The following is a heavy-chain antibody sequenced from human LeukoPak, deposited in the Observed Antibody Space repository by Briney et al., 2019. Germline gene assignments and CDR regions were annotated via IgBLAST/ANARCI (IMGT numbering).Heavy chain of an antibody. V-gene: IGHV1-46*01. CDR2: INPSGGST. Sequence: ASVKVSCKASGYTFTSYYMYWVRQAPGQGLEWMGIINPSGGSTSYAQKFQGRVTMTRDTSTSTVYMELSSLRSEDTAVYYCARAPPTELLKYYYYYYGMDVWGQGTTVTVSS. D-gene: IGHD1-26*01. J-gene: IGHJ6*02. CDR3: ARAPPTELLKYYYYYYGMDV. CDR1: GYTFTSYY.